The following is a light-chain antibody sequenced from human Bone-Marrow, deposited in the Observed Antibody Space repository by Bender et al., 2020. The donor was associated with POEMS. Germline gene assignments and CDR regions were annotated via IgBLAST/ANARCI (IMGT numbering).Light chain of an antibody. J-gene: IGLJ2*01. V-gene: IGLV1-44*01. Sequence: QSVLTQPPSASGTPGQRVTISCSGGSSNIGAHAVNWYQHLPGTAPKLLIYSSHRRPSGVPERFSGSKSATSASLAISGLQSEDEADYYCAAWDDSLNGLVFGGGTKLTVL. CDR2: SSH. CDR3: AAWDDSLNGLV. CDR1: SSNIGAHA.